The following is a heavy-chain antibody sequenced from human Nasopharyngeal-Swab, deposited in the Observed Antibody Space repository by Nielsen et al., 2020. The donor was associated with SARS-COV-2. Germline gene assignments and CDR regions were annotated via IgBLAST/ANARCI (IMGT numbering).Heavy chain of an antibody. CDR2: IYPGDSDT. D-gene: IGHD3-22*01. J-gene: IGHJ3*02. Sequence: GESLKISCKGSGYRFISYWIGWVRQMPGKGLEWMGIIYPGDSDTRYSPSFQGQVTISADKSISTAYLQWSSLKASDTAMYYCARTAIEGGYYRGDAFDIWAKGQWSPSLQ. CDR1: GYRFISYW. CDR3: ARTAIEGGYYRGDAFDI. V-gene: IGHV5-51*01.